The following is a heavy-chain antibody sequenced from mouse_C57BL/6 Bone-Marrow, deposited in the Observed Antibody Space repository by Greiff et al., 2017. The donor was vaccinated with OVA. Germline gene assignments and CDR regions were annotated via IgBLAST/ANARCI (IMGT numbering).Heavy chain of an antibody. CDR1: GYTFTSSW. V-gene: IGHV1-7*01. J-gene: IGHJ2*01. CDR3: ARNFFDY. CDR2: INPSSGYT. Sequence: QVQLKQSGAELAKPGASVKLSCKASGYTFTSSWMHWVKQRPGQGLEWIGYINPSSGYTKYNQKVKDKATLTADKSSSTAYMQISSLTYEDSAVYYCARNFFDYWGQGTTLTVSS.